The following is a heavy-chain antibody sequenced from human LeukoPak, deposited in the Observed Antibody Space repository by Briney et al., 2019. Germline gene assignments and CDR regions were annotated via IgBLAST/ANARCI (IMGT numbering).Heavy chain of an antibody. V-gene: IGHV3-23*01. Sequence: GGSLRLSCAASGFTFSSYAMSWVRQLPGKGLECLSYINDSGGSTYYADSVKGRFVISRDNSKNSLYLQINSLRAEDTAIYYCATYDYVWGRYRLAQSDYWGQGTLVTVSS. CDR2: INDSGGST. J-gene: IGHJ4*02. D-gene: IGHD3-16*02. CDR1: GFTFSSYA. CDR3: ATYDYVWGRYRLAQSDY.